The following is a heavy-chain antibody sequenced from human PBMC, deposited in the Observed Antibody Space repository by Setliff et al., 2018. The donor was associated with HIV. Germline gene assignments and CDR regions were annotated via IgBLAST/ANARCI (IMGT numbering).Heavy chain of an antibody. CDR3: ARGGNSRAAWFDS. D-gene: IGHD5-12*01. J-gene: IGHJ5*01. Sequence: SETLSLTCTVSGGSVTSGGHYWSWIRQQPGKAPEWIGYIHYTGSNFCNPSLTDRLTISVDTSKNQFSLKLSYVTAADTAVYYCARGGNSRAAWFDSWGQGTLVTVSS. CDR1: GGSVTSGGHY. CDR2: IHYTGSN. V-gene: IGHV4-31*02.